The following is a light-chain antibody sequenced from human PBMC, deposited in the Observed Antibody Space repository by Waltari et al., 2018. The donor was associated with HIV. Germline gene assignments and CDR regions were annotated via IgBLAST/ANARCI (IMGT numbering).Light chain of an antibody. CDR1: QGISTS. J-gene: IGKJ4*01. CDR2: DAS. CDR3: QQLYTFPRS. Sequence: DIQLTQSPSLLSASLGDRVTITCRASQGISTSLAWYQQRPGEAPRLLIYDASTLQRGVPSRFSGIASGTRFTLTISGLQHDDLAIYFCQQLYTFPRSFGGGTKVE. V-gene: IGKV1-9*01.